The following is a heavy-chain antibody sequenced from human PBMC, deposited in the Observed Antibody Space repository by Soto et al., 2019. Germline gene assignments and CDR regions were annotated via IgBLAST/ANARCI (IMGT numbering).Heavy chain of an antibody. CDR1: GFAFSNYA. CDR3: AKALSVWFGESFDY. V-gene: IGHV3-23*01. J-gene: IGHJ4*02. Sequence: EVQLLESGGGLVQPGGSLRLSCTASGFAFSNYAMTWVRQAPGKGLKWVSGISGRGGSTYYADSVKGRFTISRDNSKNTLYLQMNSLRAEDTAIYYCAKALSVWFGESFDYWGRGTLVTVSS. CDR2: ISGRGGST. D-gene: IGHD3-10*01.